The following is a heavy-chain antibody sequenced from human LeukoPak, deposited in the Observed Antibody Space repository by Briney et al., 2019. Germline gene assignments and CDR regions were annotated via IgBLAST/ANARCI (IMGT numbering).Heavy chain of an antibody. V-gene: IGHV3-43D*03. Sequence: GGSLRLSCAASHFTLDDYAKHWVRQAPGKGLEWVSLISRYGGRTYYADSVKGRFTISKDNSKNSLFLQMTRLSAEDTALYYCAKGGGETAMAMDYWGQGTLATVSS. CDR1: HFTLDDYA. CDR2: ISRYGGRT. D-gene: IGHD5-18*01. CDR3: AKGGGETAMAMDY. J-gene: IGHJ4*02.